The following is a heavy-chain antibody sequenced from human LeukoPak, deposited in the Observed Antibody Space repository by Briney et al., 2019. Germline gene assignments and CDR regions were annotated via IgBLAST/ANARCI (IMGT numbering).Heavy chain of an antibody. Sequence: TLSLTCAVSGGSLSSGGYSGSWVRQPPGKGLEWIGYIYHSGSTYYNPSLKSPATISVDRTKNQFSLKLSSVTAADTAVYCCARTPAGYFDLWGRGTLVTVSS. CDR3: ARTPAGYFDL. CDR2: IYHSGST. CDR1: GGSLSSGGYS. D-gene: IGHD2-2*01. J-gene: IGHJ2*01. V-gene: IGHV4-30-2*01.